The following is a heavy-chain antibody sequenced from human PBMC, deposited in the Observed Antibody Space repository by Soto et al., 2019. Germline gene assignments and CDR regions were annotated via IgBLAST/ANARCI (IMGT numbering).Heavy chain of an antibody. CDR3: ARDTPPTDY. CDR2: ISAYNTNT. Sequence: QVQLVQSGAEVKKPGASVKVSCKTSGYTFTSYHISWVRQAPGQGLEWMGWISAYNTNTNYAQKFQGRVTMTTDTLTGTDYMELRSLRSDDTAVYYCARDTPPTDYWGQGTLVTVSS. V-gene: IGHV1-18*01. J-gene: IGHJ4*02. CDR1: GYTFTSYH.